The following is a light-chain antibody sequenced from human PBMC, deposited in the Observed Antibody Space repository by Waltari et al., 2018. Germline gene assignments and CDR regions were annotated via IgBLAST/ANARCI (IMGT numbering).Light chain of an antibody. J-gene: IGKJ4*01. Sequence: QVRVCSDGNTCFGWFHHRQGQAPRSRSYKVYNRDSWVPDRFSVSGSGTYFTLTISGVEADDVVAYYCMQGTHWPPVFGGGTKVEIK. CDR2: KVY. CDR3: MQGTHWPPV. CDR1: QVRVCSDGNTC. V-gene: IGKV2-30*01.